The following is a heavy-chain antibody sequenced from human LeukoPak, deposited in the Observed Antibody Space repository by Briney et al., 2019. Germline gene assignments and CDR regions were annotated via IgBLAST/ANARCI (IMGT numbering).Heavy chain of an antibody. CDR2: ISSSSSSI. Sequence: GGPLRLPCAAYGFTFSSYSMNWVGQAPGKGLKRVSLISSSSSSIFYADSVKGRFTISGDSAKNSLYLQMNSLRGEDTAVYYCARTPPGGWYGSLDYWGQGTLVTVSS. V-gene: IGHV3-21*01. CDR3: ARTPPGGWYGSLDY. D-gene: IGHD6-19*01. CDR1: GFTFSSYS. J-gene: IGHJ4*02.